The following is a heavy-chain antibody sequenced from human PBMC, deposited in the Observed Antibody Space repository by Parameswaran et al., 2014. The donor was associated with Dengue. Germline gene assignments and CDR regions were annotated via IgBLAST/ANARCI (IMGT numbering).Heavy chain of an antibody. CDR3: ARDKVDGDYEGQADY. CDR2: IYYSGST. V-gene: IGHV4-30-4*01. J-gene: IGHJ4*02. D-gene: IGHD4-17*01. Sequence: PGKGLEWIGYIYYSGSTYYNPSLKSRVTISVDTSKNQFSLKLSSVTAADTAVYYCARDKVDGDYEGQADYWGQGTLVTVSS.